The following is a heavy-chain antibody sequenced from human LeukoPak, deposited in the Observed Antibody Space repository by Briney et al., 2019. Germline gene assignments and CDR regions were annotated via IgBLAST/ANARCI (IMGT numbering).Heavy chain of an antibody. CDR2: INPSGNT. CDR1: GGSFSGYY. D-gene: IGHD3-22*01. Sequence: SETLSLTCAVYGGSFSGYYWSWIRQSPGKGLEWIGEINPSGNTNHNAALKSRVTISVDTSKNQFSLKLSSLTAADTAVYYCARLGYYDSSGYYPRLSSLYGMDVWGQGTTVTVSS. V-gene: IGHV4-34*01. J-gene: IGHJ6*02. CDR3: ARLGYYDSSGYYPRLSSLYGMDV.